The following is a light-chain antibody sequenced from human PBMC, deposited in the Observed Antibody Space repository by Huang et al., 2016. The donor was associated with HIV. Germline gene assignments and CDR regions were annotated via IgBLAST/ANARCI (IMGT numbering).Light chain of an antibody. Sequence: EIVMTQSPATLSVSPGERATLSCRASQRVSSTLAWYQEKPGQPPRLLIYGASTRAAGIPDRFSGSGSGTEFTLTISSLQSEDFAVYYCQQNNDWPLTFGGGTKVEIK. CDR2: GAS. CDR3: QQNNDWPLT. CDR1: QRVSST. V-gene: IGKV3-15*01. J-gene: IGKJ4*01.